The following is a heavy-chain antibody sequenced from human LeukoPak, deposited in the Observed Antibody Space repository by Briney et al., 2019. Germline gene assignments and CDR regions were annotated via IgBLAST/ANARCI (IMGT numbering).Heavy chain of an antibody. CDR3: ARGDFSDGDYVDAFDI. J-gene: IGHJ3*02. CDR2: INHSGST. V-gene: IGHV4-34*01. D-gene: IGHD4-17*01. Sequence: PSETLSLTCAVYGGSFSGYYWSWLRQPPGKGLEWIGEINHSGSTNYNPSLKSRVTISVDTSKNQFSLKLSSVTAADTAVYYCARGDFSDGDYVDAFDIWGQGTMVTVSS. CDR1: GGSFSGYY.